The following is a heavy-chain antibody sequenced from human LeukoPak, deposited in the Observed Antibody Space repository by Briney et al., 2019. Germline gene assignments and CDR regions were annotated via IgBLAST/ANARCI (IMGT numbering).Heavy chain of an antibody. CDR1: GYTFISYS. CDR3: ARGDYGSNSHFDS. CDR2: INAGNDDT. J-gene: IGHJ4*02. D-gene: IGHD4-23*01. V-gene: IGHV1-3*01. Sequence: GASVKVSCKASGYTFISYSMHWVRQAPGQRLEWMGWINAGNDDTKYSQEFQGGVTITRDTSASTAYMELSSLRSEDTAVYYCARGDYGSNSHFDSWGQGTLVTVSS.